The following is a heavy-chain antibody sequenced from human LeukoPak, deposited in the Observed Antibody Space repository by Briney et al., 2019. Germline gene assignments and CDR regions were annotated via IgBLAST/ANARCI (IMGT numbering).Heavy chain of an antibody. CDR2: IDPSKTYP. D-gene: IGHD3-10*01. J-gene: IGHJ4*02. CDR1: GYTFTNYW. CDR3: AKDPGTAVGGFDY. Sequence: GESLNISCKGFGYTFTNYWINWVRQMPGKGLEWVGRIDPSKTYPKYSPTFQGHVTISADMSINTAYLEWSSLQASDTAKYYCAKDPGTAVGGFDYWGQGTLVTVSS. V-gene: IGHV5-10-1*01.